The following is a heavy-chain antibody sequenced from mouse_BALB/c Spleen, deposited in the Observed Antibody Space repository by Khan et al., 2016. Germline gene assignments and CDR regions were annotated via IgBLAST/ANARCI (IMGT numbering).Heavy chain of an antibody. D-gene: IGHD1-2*01. CDR2: ISYRGST. Sequence: VQLKESGPGLVKPSQSLSLTCTVTGYSITSDYAWNWIRQFPGNKLEWMGYISYRGSTSYNPSLKSRISITRDTSKKQFFLQLNSVTTEDTATYYCARSNDGQDVWGAGTTVTVSS. CDR3: ARSNDGQDV. CDR1: GYSITSDYA. V-gene: IGHV3-2*02. J-gene: IGHJ1*01.